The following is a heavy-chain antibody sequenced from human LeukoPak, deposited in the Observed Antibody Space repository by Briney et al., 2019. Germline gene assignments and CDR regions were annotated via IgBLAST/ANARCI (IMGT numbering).Heavy chain of an antibody. CDR2: INPNSGGT. D-gene: IGHD3-16*01. Sequence: ASVKVSCKASGYTFTGYYMHWVRQAPGQGLEWMGWINPNSGGTNYAQKFQGRVTMTRDTSISTAYMELSRLRSDDTAVYYCARDRVLPPWDWFDPWGQGTLVTVSS. J-gene: IGHJ5*02. V-gene: IGHV1-2*02. CDR1: GYTFTGYY. CDR3: ARDRVLPPWDWFDP.